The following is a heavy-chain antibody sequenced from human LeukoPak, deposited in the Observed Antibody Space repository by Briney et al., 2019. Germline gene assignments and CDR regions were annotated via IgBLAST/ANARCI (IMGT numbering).Heavy chain of an antibody. CDR3: ARDFGPGAFDI. D-gene: IGHD3-10*01. CDR2: ISYDGSNK. CDR1: GFTFSSYG. V-gene: IGHV3-30*03. J-gene: IGHJ3*02. Sequence: GGSLRLSCAASGFTFSSYGMHWVRQAPGKGLEWVAVISYDGSNKYYADSVKGRFTISRDNSKNTLYLQMNSLRAEDTAVYYCARDFGPGAFDIWGQGTMVTVSS.